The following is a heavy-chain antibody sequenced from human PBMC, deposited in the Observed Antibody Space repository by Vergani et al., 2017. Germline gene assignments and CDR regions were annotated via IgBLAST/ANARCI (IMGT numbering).Heavy chain of an antibody. D-gene: IGHD3-10*01. CDR2: IHASGTK. J-gene: IGHJ5*02. V-gene: IGHV4-61*02. Sequence: QLQLQESGPGLVKPSETLSLSCRVSGASITSGSFYWSWIRQPAGKGLEWIGRIHASGTKNYNPSLRSRVTLSVDTSKNQLSLKMISMTAADTAVYYCVRDSWRSDLRGVYWFDTWGQGTLVSVSS. CDR3: VRDSWRSDLRGVYWFDT. CDR1: GASITSGSFY.